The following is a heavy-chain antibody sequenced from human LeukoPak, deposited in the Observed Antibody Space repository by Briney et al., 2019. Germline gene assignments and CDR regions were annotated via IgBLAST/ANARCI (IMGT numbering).Heavy chain of an antibody. D-gene: IGHD3-10*01. V-gene: IGHV1-69*01. CDR2: IIPIFGTP. CDR1: GGTFSSYG. Sequence: SVKVSCKASGGTFSSYGISWVRQAPGQGLEWMGGIIPIFGTPNYAQKFQGRVTITADESTSTAYMELSSLRSEDTAVYYCAREVGYYGSGSYYHWGQGTLVTVSS. J-gene: IGHJ5*02. CDR3: AREVGYYGSGSYYH.